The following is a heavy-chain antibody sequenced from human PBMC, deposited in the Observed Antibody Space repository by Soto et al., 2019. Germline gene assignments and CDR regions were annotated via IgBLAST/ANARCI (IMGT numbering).Heavy chain of an antibody. CDR3: AREDIVLVPAAPGPNYYYGMDV. CDR2: ISAYNGNT. V-gene: IGHV1-18*01. Sequence: GASVKVSCKASGYTFTSYGISRVRQAPGQGLEWMGWISAYNGNTNYAQKLQGRVTMTTDTSTSTAYMELRSLRSDDTAVYYCAREDIVLVPAAPGPNYYYGMDVWGQGTTVTVSS. J-gene: IGHJ6*02. D-gene: IGHD2-2*01. CDR1: GYTFTSYG.